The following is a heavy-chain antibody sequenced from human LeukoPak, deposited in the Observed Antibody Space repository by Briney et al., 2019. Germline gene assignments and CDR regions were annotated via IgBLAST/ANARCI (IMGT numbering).Heavy chain of an antibody. Sequence: GGALRLSCAASGFSFSSYEMYWGRHGPGKGVEWGSYICSSGSAIYYADSVKGRFTISTDNDKNSVNLQMNSLRAGDTAVYYCARVVAAAANWFDPWGQGTLVTVSS. J-gene: IGHJ5*02. CDR2: ICSSGSAI. CDR3: ARVVAAAANWFDP. D-gene: IGHD6-13*01. V-gene: IGHV3-48*03. CDR1: GFSFSSYE.